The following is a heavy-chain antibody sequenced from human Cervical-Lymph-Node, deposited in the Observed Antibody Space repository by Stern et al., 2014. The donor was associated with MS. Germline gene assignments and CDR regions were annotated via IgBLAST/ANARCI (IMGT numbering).Heavy chain of an antibody. V-gene: IGHV4-31*01. J-gene: IGHJ6*02. Sequence: VQLVQSGPGLVKPSQTLSLTCTVSGGSISSGGYYWSWIRQHPGKGLEGIGSIYYSGNTYYNPSLKSLLTISVDTSKNQFSLKLSSVTAADTAVYYCARGSSWYGLDVWGPGTTVTVSS. CDR2: IYYSGNT. CDR1: GGSISSGGYY. CDR3: ARGSSWYGLDV. D-gene: IGHD6-13*01.